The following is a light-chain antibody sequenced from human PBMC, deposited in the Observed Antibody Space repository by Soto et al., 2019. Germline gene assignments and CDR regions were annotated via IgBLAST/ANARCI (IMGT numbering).Light chain of an antibody. J-gene: IGKJ1*01. CDR1: QSLSTY. CDR3: QQSHSTPPWT. Sequence: DIQMTQSPSSLSASVGDRVTITCRASQSLSTYLNWYQQKPGKAPKLLIYAASNLQSGVPSRFSGSGSGTDFTLTISTLQPEDFATYYCQQSHSTPPWTFGQGTKVEIK. CDR2: AAS. V-gene: IGKV1-39*01.